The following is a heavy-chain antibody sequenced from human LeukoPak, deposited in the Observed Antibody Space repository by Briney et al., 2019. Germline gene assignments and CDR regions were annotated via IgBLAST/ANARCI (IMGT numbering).Heavy chain of an antibody. V-gene: IGHV3-21*01. D-gene: IGHD3-3*01. CDR3: ARGDFWSGYHPGSYYYYMDV. J-gene: IGHJ6*03. Sequence: GGSLRLSCAASGFTFSSYSMNWVRQAPGKGLEWVSSISSSSYIYYADSVKGRFTISRDNAKNSLYLQMNSLRAEDTAVYYCARGDFWSGYHPGSYYYYMDVWGKGTTVTVSS. CDR2: ISSSSYI. CDR1: GFTFSSYS.